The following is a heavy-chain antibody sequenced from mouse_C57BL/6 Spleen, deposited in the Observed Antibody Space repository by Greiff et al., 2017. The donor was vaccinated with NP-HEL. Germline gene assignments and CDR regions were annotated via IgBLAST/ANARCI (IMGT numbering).Heavy chain of an antibody. CDR1: GFTFSDYG. Sequence: EVMLVESGGGLVQPGGSLKLSCAASGFTFSDYGMAWVRQAPRKGPEWVAFISNLAYSIYYADTVTGRFTISRENAKNTLYLEMSSLRSEDTAMYYCARAYDGYYPFAYWGQGTLVTVSA. V-gene: IGHV5-15*04. D-gene: IGHD2-3*01. CDR3: ARAYDGYYPFAY. CDR2: ISNLAYSI. J-gene: IGHJ3*01.